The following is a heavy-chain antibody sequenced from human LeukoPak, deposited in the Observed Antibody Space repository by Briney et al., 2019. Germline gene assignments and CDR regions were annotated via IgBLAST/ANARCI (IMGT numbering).Heavy chain of an antibody. CDR3: ARDPLYDSSGYYYGEIYYFDY. CDR2: INPNSGGT. D-gene: IGHD3-22*01. CDR1: GYTFTGHY. J-gene: IGHJ4*02. V-gene: IGHV1-2*06. Sequence: ASVKVSCKASGYTFTGHYMHWVRQAPGQGLEWVGRINPNSGGTNYAQKFQGRVTMTRDTSTSTVYMELSSLRSEDTAVYYCARDPLYDSSGYYYGEIYYFDYWGQGTLVTVSS.